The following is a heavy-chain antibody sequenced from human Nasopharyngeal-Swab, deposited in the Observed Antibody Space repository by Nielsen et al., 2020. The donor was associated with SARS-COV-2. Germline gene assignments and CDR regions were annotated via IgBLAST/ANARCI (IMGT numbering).Heavy chain of an antibody. CDR3: VRGGYYFLTG. Sequence: GGSLRLSCATSGFTFNNHDMNWVRQAPGKGLEWVAHISQDGSESYYVDSVKGRFTISRDNAENSLYLQMNSLRAEDTAVYYCVRGGYYFLTGWGQGTLVTVSS. CDR1: GFTFNNHD. D-gene: IGHD5-12*01. J-gene: IGHJ4*02. V-gene: IGHV3-7*03. CDR2: ISQDGSES.